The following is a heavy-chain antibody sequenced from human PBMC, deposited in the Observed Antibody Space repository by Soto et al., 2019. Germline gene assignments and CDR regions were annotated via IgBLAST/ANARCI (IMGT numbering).Heavy chain of an antibody. CDR3: ARLILAVADLDY. CDR2: IYYTGRT. CDR1: GGSFSSGSYY. V-gene: IGHV4-61*01. D-gene: IGHD6-19*01. J-gene: IGHJ4*02. Sequence: XTLSLTCTVSGGSFSSGSYYWSCIRQPPGKGLEWIWYIYYTGRTNYNPSLTSRVTISADTYKNQFSLKMRSVPAADNAVYYCARLILAVADLDYWGQGTLATVSS.